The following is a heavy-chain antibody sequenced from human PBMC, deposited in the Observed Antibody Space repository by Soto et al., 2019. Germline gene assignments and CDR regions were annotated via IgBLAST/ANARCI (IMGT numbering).Heavy chain of an antibody. J-gene: IGHJ4*02. CDR3: ARSGDNYNVLDY. Sequence: XESLLLSCAASGFTFSDYYMSGIRQAPGKGLEWLSYSSNSGTYTSYADSVKGRFSISRDNAKNSLFLQINSLRGEDTAIYYCARSGDNYNVLDYWGQGTPVTVSS. D-gene: IGHD3-10*02. CDR2: SSNSGTYT. V-gene: IGHV3-11*06. CDR1: GFTFSDYY.